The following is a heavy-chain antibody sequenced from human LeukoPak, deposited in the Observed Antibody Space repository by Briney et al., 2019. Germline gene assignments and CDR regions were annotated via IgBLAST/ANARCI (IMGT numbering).Heavy chain of an antibody. D-gene: IGHD3-16*01. CDR1: GGSISSGGYY. Sequence: SEALSLTCTVSGGSISSGGYYWSWIRQPPGKGLEWIGYIYHSGSTYYNPSLKSRVPISVDTSKNQFSLKLSSVTAADTAVYYCARGTEGEGPPYFDYWGQGTLVTVSS. J-gene: IGHJ4*02. CDR3: ARGTEGEGPPYFDY. CDR2: IYHSGST. V-gene: IGHV4-30-2*05.